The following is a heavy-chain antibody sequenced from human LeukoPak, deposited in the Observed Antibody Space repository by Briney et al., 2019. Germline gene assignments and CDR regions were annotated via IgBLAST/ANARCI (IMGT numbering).Heavy chain of an antibody. CDR2: IYYSGST. J-gene: IGHJ3*02. CDR3: ARHTDIWVSDILTGYYKSGGSFRAFDI. V-gene: IGHV4-59*08. Sequence: SETLSLTCTVSGGSISSYYWSWIRQPPGKGLEWIGYIYYSGSTNYNPSLKSRVTISVDTSKNQFSLKLSSVTAADTAVYYCARHTDIWVSDILTGYYKSGGSFRAFDIWGQGTMVTVSS. CDR1: GGSISSYY. D-gene: IGHD3-9*01.